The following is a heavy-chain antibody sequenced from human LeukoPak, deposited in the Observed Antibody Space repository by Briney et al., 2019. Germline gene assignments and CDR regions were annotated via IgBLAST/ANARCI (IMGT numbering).Heavy chain of an antibody. CDR2: IYHSGRT. D-gene: IGHD6-19*01. CDR3: ATEVGQWLVRT. Sequence: SETLSLTCGVSGYSISSGYYWGWIRQSPGKGLEWIGSIYHSGRTYYNPSLKSRVTISVDTSKNQFSLKLTSVTAADTAVYYCATEVGQWLVRTWGQGTLVTVSS. CDR1: GYSISSGYY. V-gene: IGHV4-38-2*01. J-gene: IGHJ4*02.